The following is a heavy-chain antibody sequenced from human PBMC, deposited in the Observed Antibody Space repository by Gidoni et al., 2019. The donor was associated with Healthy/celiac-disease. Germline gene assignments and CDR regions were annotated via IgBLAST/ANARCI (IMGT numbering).Heavy chain of an antibody. V-gene: IGHV4-39*07. CDR2: IYYSGST. D-gene: IGHD4-4*01. CDR3: ARGPVTTVTRFDY. CDR1: GGSISSSSYY. Sequence: QLQLQESGPGLVKPSETLSLTCTVSGGSISSSSYYWGWLRQPPGKGLEWIGSIYYSGSTYYNPSLKSRVTISVDTSKNQFSLKLSSVTAADTAVYYCARGPVTTVTRFDYWGQGTLVTVSS. J-gene: IGHJ4*02.